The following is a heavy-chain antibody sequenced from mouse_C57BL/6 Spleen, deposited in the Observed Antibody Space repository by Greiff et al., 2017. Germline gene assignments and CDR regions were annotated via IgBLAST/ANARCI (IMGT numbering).Heavy chain of an antibody. V-gene: IGHV1-55*01. Sequence: QVQLQQPGAELVKPGASVTMSCKASGYTFTSYWITWVKQRPGQGLEWIGDIYPGSGSTNYNEKFKSKATLTVDTSSSTAYMQLSSLTSEDSAVYYCARKLRYYAMDYWGQGTSVTVSS. J-gene: IGHJ4*01. CDR3: ARKLRYYAMDY. CDR2: IYPGSGST. CDR1: GYTFTSYW. D-gene: IGHD1-1*01.